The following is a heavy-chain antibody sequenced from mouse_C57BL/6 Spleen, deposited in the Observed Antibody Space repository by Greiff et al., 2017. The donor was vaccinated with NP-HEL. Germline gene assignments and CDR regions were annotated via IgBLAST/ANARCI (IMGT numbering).Heavy chain of an antibody. CDR2: IHPSDSDT. CDR3: ARGGYGRSSAWLAY. Sequence: VQLQQSGAELVKPGASVKVSCKASGYTFTSYWMHWVKQRPGQGLEWIGRIHPSDSDTNYNQKFKGKATLTVDKASSTAYRQLSSLTSEDSAGYYCARGGYGRSSAWLAYWGQGTLVTVSA. V-gene: IGHV1-74*01. CDR1: GYTFTSYW. D-gene: IGHD1-1*01. J-gene: IGHJ3*01.